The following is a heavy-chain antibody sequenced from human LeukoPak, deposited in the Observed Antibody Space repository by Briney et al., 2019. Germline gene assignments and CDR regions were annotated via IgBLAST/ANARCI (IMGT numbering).Heavy chain of an antibody. Sequence: GGSPRLSCAASGFTVSNNYMSWVRQAPGQGLEWVSVIYGGGSTFYADSVKGRFTISRDNSQNTLYLQMNSLRAEDTALYYCARDRYYDTSGYLYNDYWGQGTLVTVSS. J-gene: IGHJ4*02. CDR2: IYGGGST. V-gene: IGHV3-66*01. CDR1: GFTVSNNY. CDR3: ARDRYYDTSGYLYNDY. D-gene: IGHD3-22*01.